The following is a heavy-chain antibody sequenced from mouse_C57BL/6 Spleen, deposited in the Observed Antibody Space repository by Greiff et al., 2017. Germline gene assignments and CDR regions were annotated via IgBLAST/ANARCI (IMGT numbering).Heavy chain of an antibody. CDR1: GYTFTSYW. CDR3: GAGRDAMDD. J-gene: IGHJ4*01. V-gene: IGHV1-52*01. Sequence: VQLQQPGAELVRPGSSVKLSCKASGYTFTSYWMHWVKQRPIQGLEWIGNIDPSDSDTHYNQKFKDKATLTVDKSSSTAYMQLSSLTSEDSAVYYCGAGRDAMDDWGQGTSVTVSS. CDR2: IDPSDSDT. D-gene: IGHD3-3*01.